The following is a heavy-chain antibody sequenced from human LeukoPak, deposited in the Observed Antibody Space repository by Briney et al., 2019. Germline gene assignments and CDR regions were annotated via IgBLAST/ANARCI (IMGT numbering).Heavy chain of an antibody. J-gene: IGHJ6*02. CDR3: ARDDTVTTNYYYYGMDV. CDR1: GVTFSDHY. D-gene: IGHD4-17*01. CDR2: ISSSGSTR. Sequence: GGSLRLSCAASGVTFSDHYMSWIRQAPGKGLEWVSYISSSGSTRYHADSVKGRFTISRDNAKNSLYLQMNSLRAEDTAVYYCARDDTVTTNYYYYGMDVWGQGTTVTVSS. V-gene: IGHV3-11*04.